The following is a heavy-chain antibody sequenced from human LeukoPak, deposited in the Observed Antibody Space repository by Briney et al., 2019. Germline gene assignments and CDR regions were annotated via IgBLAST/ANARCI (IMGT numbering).Heavy chain of an antibody. V-gene: IGHV3-23*01. CDR3: AKEPREYCSSTSCPNWFDS. Sequence: GGAPRLSCSASGFNFNHYAMRRVRQAAGKGPELVSAIISNGLTTYLPDSLKGRFTISRDHSENTLLLQMNSLKAQDTAVYYCAKEPREYCSSTSCPNWFDSWGQGTLVTVSS. J-gene: IGHJ5*01. CDR1: GFNFNHYA. D-gene: IGHD2-2*01. CDR2: IISNGLTT.